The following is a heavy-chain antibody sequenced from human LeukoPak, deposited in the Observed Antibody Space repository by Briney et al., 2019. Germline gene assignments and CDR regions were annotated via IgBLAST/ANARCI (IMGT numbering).Heavy chain of an antibody. V-gene: IGHV4-34*01. CDR1: GGSFSGYY. Sequence: PSETLSLTCAVYGGSFSGYYWSWIRQPPGKGLEWIGEINHSGSTNYNPSLKSRVTISVDTSKNQFSLKLSSVTAADTAVYYCARGTVPAATFDYWGQGTLVTVSS. CDR2: INHSGST. CDR3: ARGTVPAATFDY. D-gene: IGHD2-2*01. J-gene: IGHJ4*02.